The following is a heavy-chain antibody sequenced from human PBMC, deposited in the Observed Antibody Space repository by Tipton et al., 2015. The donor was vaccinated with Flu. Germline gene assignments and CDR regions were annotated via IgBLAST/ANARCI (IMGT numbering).Heavy chain of an antibody. D-gene: IGHD5-12*01. CDR3: ARLRAGYFDC. V-gene: IGHV4-39*07. Sequence: TLSLTCTVSGGSISRSSYYWGWIRQPPGKGLEWIGSIYYSGNTYYNSSLKSRVTISVDTSKNQFSLNLDSVTAADTAVYYCARLRAGYFDCWGHGALLTVSS. CDR1: GGSISRSSYY. CDR2: IYYSGNT. J-gene: IGHJ4*01.